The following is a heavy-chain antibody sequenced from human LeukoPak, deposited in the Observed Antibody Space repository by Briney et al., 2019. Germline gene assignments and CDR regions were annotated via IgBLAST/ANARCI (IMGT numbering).Heavy chain of an antibody. CDR1: GFTFSSFY. V-gene: IGHV3-74*01. J-gene: IGHJ4*02. CDR3: AKINLGPSDY. CDR2: INGDGTII. Sequence: GGSLRLSCAASGFTFSSFYMHWVRQAPGKGLVWVSRINGDGTIINYADSVKGRFTISRDNSKNTLYLHVNSLRPEDTAVYYCAKINLGPSDYWGQGTLVTVSS.